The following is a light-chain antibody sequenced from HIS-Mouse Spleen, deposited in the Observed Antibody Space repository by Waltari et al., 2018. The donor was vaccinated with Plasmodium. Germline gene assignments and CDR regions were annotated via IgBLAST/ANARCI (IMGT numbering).Light chain of an antibody. CDR1: SSDVGGYNY. J-gene: IGLJ2*01. CDR3: SSYAGSNNLV. V-gene: IGLV2-8*01. CDR2: EVS. Sequence: QSALTQPPSASGSPGQSVTISCTGTSSDVGGYNYVSWYQQHPGKAPKLMIYEVSKGPGGVPVRFAGSKAGNTASLTVSGRQAEDEADYYCSSYAGSNNLVFGGGTKLTVL.